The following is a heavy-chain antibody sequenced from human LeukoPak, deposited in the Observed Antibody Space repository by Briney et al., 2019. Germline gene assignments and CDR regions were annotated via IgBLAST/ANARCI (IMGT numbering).Heavy chain of an antibody. Sequence: SETLSLTCAVYGGSFSGFYWSWIRQPPGKGLEWIGEITHSGSTNYNPSLKSRVTISVDTSKNQFSLKLSSVTAADTAVYYCARGAYYDILTGNYYYYHMDVWGKGTTVTISS. CDR2: ITHSGST. CDR1: GGSFSGFY. V-gene: IGHV4-34*01. D-gene: IGHD3-9*01. J-gene: IGHJ6*03. CDR3: ARGAYYDILTGNYYYYHMDV.